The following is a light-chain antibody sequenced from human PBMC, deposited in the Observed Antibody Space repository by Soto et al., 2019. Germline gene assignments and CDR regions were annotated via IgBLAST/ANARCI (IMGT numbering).Light chain of an antibody. CDR1: SGHSSYA. CDR2: LNSDGSH. Sequence: QLVLTQSPSASASLGASVKLTCTLSSGHSSYAIAWHQQQPEKGPRYLMKLNSDGSHSQGDGIPDRFSGSSSGDERYLTISSVQSEDEADYYCQTWGTGIEVFGGGTKLTVL. V-gene: IGLV4-69*01. CDR3: QTWGTGIEV. J-gene: IGLJ3*02.